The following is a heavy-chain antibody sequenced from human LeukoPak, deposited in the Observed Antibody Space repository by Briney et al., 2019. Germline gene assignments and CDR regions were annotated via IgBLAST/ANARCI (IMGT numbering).Heavy chain of an antibody. CDR1: GYTFTASY. CDR3: ARVSWGSPDDAFDI. Sequence: ASGKVSCKASGYTFTASYIHWVRQAPGQGLEWMGWINPNSGGTNYAPKFQDRVTMTRDTSINTAYMELNTLKSDDTAVYYCARVSWGSPDDAFDIWGQGTKVTISS. CDR2: INPNSGGT. D-gene: IGHD3-16*01. J-gene: IGHJ3*02. V-gene: IGHV1-2*02.